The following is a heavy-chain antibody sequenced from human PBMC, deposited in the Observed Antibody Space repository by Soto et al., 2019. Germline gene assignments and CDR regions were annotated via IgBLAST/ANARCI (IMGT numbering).Heavy chain of an antibody. V-gene: IGHV3-21*01. Sequence: GGSLRLSCAASGFTFSSYSMNWVRQAPGKGLEWVSSISSSSSYIYYADSVKGRFTISRDNAKNSLYLQMNSLRAEDTAVYYCARELGITMVRGVIRAFDIWGQGTMVTVSS. CDR2: ISSSSSYI. J-gene: IGHJ3*02. D-gene: IGHD3-10*01. CDR3: ARELGITMVRGVIRAFDI. CDR1: GFTFSSYS.